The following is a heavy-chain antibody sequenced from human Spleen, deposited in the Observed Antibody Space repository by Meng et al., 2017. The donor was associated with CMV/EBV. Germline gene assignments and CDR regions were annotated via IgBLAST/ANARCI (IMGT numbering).Heavy chain of an antibody. V-gene: IGHV1-2*02. J-gene: IGHJ3*02. CDR3: VSFGSDLSQMGAFDM. CDR1: GGTFNTYT. D-gene: IGHD3-3*01. CDR2: INPSSGAT. Sequence: ASVKVSCKASGGTFNTYTVTWVRQAPGEGLEWMGWINPSSGATNYAQKFQDKVTMTSDRSTRTAYMELSRLTSDDTAVYYCVSFGSDLSQMGAFDMWGQGTLVTVSS.